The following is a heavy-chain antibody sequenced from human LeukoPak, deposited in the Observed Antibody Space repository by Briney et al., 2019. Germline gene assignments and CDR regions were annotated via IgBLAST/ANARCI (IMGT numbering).Heavy chain of an antibody. CDR1: GFTFSSYW. Sequence: GGSLRLSCAASGFTFSSYWMHWVRQAPGKGLVWVSRINSDGSSTSYADSVKGRFTISRDNAKNTLYLQMNSPRAEDTAVYYCTYGSGSYFGYWGQGTLVTVSS. CDR3: TYGSGSYFGY. CDR2: INSDGSST. J-gene: IGHJ4*02. D-gene: IGHD3-10*01. V-gene: IGHV3-74*01.